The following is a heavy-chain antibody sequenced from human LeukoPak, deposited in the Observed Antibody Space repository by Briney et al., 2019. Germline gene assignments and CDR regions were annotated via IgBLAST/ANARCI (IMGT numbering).Heavy chain of an antibody. J-gene: IGHJ4*02. D-gene: IGHD6-25*01. V-gene: IGHV4-39*01. Sequence: SQTLSLTRTVSGGSISSSSYYWGWIRQPPGKGLEWIGSIYYSGSTYYNPSLKSRVTISVDTSKNQFSLKLSSVTAADTAVYYCARRRISLPGPAAVFDYWGQGTLVTVSS. CDR3: ARRRISLPGPAAVFDY. CDR2: IYYSGST. CDR1: GGSISSSSYY.